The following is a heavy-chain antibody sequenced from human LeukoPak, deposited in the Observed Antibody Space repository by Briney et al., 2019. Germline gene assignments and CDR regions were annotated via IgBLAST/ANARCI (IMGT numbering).Heavy chain of an antibody. V-gene: IGHV3-30-3*01. Sequence: GGSLRLSCAASGFTFSSYAMHWVRQAPGKGLEWVAVISYDGSNKYYADSVKGRFTISRDNSKNTLYLQMNSLRAEDTAVYYCAKDVAMIVVVTDYWGQGTLVTVSS. CDR1: GFTFSSYA. D-gene: IGHD3-22*01. CDR2: ISYDGSNK. CDR3: AKDVAMIVVVTDY. J-gene: IGHJ4*02.